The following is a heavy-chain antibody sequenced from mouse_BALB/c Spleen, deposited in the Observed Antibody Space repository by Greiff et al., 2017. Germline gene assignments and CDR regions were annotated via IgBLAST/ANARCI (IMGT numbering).Heavy chain of an antibody. Sequence: EVMLVESGGGLVKPGGSLKLSCAASGFTFSSYAMSWVRQTPEKRLEWVASISSGGSTYYPDSVKGRFTISRDNARTILYLQMSSLRSEDTAMYYCARGDGNYERYFDYWGQGTTLTVSS. V-gene: IGHV5-6-5*01. CDR2: ISSGGST. D-gene: IGHD2-1*01. J-gene: IGHJ2*01. CDR3: ARGDGNYERYFDY. CDR1: GFTFSSYA.